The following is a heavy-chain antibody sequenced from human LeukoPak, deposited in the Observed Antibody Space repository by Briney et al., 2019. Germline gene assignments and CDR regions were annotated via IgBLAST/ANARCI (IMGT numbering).Heavy chain of an antibody. J-gene: IGHJ6*02. D-gene: IGHD1-1*01. CDR1: GFTFSDYY. CDR2: ISSSGSTI. Sequence: GGSLRLSCAASGFTFSDYYMSWIRQAPGKGLEWISYISSSGSTIYYADSVNGRFITSRYNAKNSLYLQMNSLRAEDTAVYYCARDLRLERRQYHGMDVWGQGTTVTVSS. CDR3: ARDLRLERRQYHGMDV. V-gene: IGHV3-11*01.